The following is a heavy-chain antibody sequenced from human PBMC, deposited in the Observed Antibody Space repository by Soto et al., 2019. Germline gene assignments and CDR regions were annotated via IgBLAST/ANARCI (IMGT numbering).Heavy chain of an antibody. J-gene: IGHJ3*02. D-gene: IGHD2-2*01. CDR2: IYYSGST. Sequence: SETLSLTCTVSGGSISSSSYYWGWIRQPPGKGLEWIGSIYYSGSTYYNPSLKSRVTISVDTSKNQFSLKLSSVTAADTAVYYCARRGSKDIVVVPAAPLAFDIWGQGTTVTVSS. V-gene: IGHV4-39*01. CDR1: GGSISSSSYY. CDR3: ARRGSKDIVVVPAAPLAFDI.